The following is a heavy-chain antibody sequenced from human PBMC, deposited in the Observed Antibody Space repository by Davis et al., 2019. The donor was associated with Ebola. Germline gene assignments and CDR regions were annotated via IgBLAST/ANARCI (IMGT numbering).Heavy chain of an antibody. Sequence: ASVKVSCKASGYTFTSYGISWVRQAPGQGLEWMGWISAYNGNTNYAQKLQGRVTMTTDTSTSTAYMELRSLRSDDTAVYYCARDSSSSDRGPSYYYYGMDVWGQGTTVTVSS. CDR3: ARDSSSSDRGPSYYYYGMDV. CDR1: GYTFTSYG. D-gene: IGHD6-6*01. J-gene: IGHJ6*02. CDR2: ISAYNGNT. V-gene: IGHV1-18*01.